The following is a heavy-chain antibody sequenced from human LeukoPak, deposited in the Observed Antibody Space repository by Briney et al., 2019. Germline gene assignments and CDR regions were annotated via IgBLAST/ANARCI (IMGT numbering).Heavy chain of an antibody. Sequence: GGSLRLSCVASGFSFSRNAMNWLRQPPGKGLEWVSGVGATNSDTSYAVSVRGRFTISRDNAKNSLFLQLNSLRADDTATYYCVEGGQRYDFWRFDYWGRGTVVTVSS. CDR1: GFSFSRNA. V-gene: IGHV3-23*01. CDR2: VGATNSDT. CDR3: VEGGQRYDFWRFDY. J-gene: IGHJ4*02. D-gene: IGHD3-3*01.